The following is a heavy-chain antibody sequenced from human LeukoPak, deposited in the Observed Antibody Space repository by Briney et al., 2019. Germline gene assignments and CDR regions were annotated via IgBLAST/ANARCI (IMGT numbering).Heavy chain of an antibody. Sequence: KTGGSLSLSCAASGFTFRTFGMNWVRQAPGKGLEWVSSIGSRNIYIYYADSVKGRFTISRDNARNTLYLQMSSLRAEDTAVYYCARGVAYYYDSSGYHPFANWGQGTLVTVSS. CDR3: ARGVAYYYDSSGYHPFAN. D-gene: IGHD3-22*01. V-gene: IGHV3-21*01. CDR2: IGSRNIYI. CDR1: GFTFRTFG. J-gene: IGHJ4*02.